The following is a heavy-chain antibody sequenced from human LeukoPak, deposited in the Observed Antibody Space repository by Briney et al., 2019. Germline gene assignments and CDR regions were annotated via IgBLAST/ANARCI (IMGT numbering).Heavy chain of an antibody. J-gene: IGHJ3*02. CDR2: ISGSGGST. D-gene: IGHD2-2*01. CDR1: GFTFSSYS. Sequence: GGSLRLSCAASGFTFSSYSMNWVRQAPGKGLEWVSAISGSGGSTYYADSVKGRFTISRDNSKNTLYLQMNSLRAEDTAVYYCAGCSSTSCRHAFDIWGQGTMVTVSS. CDR3: AGCSSTSCRHAFDI. V-gene: IGHV3-23*01.